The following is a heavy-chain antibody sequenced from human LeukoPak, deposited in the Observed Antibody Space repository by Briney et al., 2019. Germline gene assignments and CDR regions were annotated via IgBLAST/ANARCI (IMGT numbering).Heavy chain of an antibody. CDR3: AKAPVTTCSGAHCYPFDY. V-gene: IGHV3-30*04. Sequence: PGRSLRLSCAASGFTFSSYAMHWVRQAPGKGLEWVAVISYDGSNKKYADSVKGRFTISRDSSKNTLYLQMNRLRAEDAAVYYCAKAPVTTCSGAHCYPFDYWGQGTLVTVSS. D-gene: IGHD2-15*01. J-gene: IGHJ4*02. CDR2: ISYDGSNK. CDR1: GFTFSSYA.